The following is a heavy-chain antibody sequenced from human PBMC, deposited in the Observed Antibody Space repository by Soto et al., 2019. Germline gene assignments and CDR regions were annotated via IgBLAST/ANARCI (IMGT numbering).Heavy chain of an antibody. CDR2: IYYSGST. CDR1: GGSISGSSYY. D-gene: IGHD3-10*01. V-gene: IGHV4-39*01. J-gene: IGHJ4*02. CDR3: ASAGGIYDYGSGSYHYYFDY. Sequence: SETLSLTCTVSGGSISGSSYYWGWIRQPPGKGLEWIGNIYYSGSTYYNPSLKSRVTISVDTSKNQFSLKLSSVTAADAAVYYCASAGGIYDYGSGSYHYYFDYWGRGSLVTVSS.